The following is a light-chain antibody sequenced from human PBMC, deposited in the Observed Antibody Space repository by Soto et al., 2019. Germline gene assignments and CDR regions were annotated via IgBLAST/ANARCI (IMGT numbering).Light chain of an antibody. CDR1: QSVSSKY. CDR2: GTS. Sequence: DIVLTQSPGTLSLSPGERATLSCRASQSVSSKYLAWYQQKPGQPPRVLIYGTSIRATGIPERFSGGGSGTDFTLTITXLXXXXFAVYYCQQYGSXXXTFXPGTK. J-gene: IGKJ3*01. V-gene: IGKV3-20*01. CDR3: QQYGSXXXT.